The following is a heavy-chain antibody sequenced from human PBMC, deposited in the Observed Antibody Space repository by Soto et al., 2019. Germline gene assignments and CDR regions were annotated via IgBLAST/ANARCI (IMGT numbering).Heavy chain of an antibody. J-gene: IGHJ4*02. Sequence: GGSLRLSCAASGFTFSNYWMTWVRQAPGKGLEWVANIKEDGSETHYVDSVKGRFTISRDNAQNSLYLQMNSLGAEDTAVYYCARALVNGGDYWGQGSLVTVSS. CDR1: GFTFSNYW. V-gene: IGHV3-7*01. D-gene: IGHD2-8*02. CDR2: IKEDGSET. CDR3: ARALVNGGDY.